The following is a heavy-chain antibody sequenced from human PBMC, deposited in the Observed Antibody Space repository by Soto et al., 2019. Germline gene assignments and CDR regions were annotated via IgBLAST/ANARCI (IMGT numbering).Heavy chain of an antibody. J-gene: IGHJ6*02. V-gene: IGHV4-39*01. CDR1: GGSISSSSYY. CDR2: IYYSGNT. D-gene: IGHD3-10*01. Sequence: QLQLQESGPGLVKPSETLSLTCTVSGGSISSSSYYWGWIRQPPGKGLEWIGSIYYSGNTYYNPSIKSRVTISLDTTKNQFSLKLSSVTAADTAVYYCARRPRVWFGELCYYYYYGMDVWGQGTTVTVSS. CDR3: ARRPRVWFGELCYYYYYGMDV.